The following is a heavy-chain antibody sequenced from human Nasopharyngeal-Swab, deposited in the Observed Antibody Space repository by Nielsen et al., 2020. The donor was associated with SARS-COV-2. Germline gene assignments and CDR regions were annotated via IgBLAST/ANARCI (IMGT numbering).Heavy chain of an antibody. V-gene: IGHV3-30-3*01. CDR1: GFTFSNYA. CDR2: ISYDGSNK. Sequence: SLKISCAASGFTFSNYAMHWVRQAPGKGLEWVAVISYDGSNKYYADSVKGRFTISRDSAKNTVYLQMNSLRAEDTAVYYCARAYDYWGQGTLVTVSS. CDR3: ARAYDY. J-gene: IGHJ4*02.